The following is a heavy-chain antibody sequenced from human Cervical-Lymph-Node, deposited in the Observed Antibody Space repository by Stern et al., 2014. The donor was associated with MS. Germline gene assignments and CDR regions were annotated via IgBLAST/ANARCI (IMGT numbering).Heavy chain of an antibody. D-gene: IGHD6-6*01. V-gene: IGHV1-2*02. CDR1: GYIFTDYY. CDR3: TRVLRIADRPSPGGHWFDP. Sequence: QVQLVESGAEVEKPGASVKVSCKASGYIFTDYYLHWVRQAPGQGLEWMGRINPKSGGTSYAQSFQGRVTLTRDTSITTAYMDLSRLTSDDTAVYYCTRVLRIADRPSPGGHWFDPWGQGTLVIVSS. CDR2: INPKSGGT. J-gene: IGHJ5*02.